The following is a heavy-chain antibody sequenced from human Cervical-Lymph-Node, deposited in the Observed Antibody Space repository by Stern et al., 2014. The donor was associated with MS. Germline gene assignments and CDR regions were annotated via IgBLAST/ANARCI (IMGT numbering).Heavy chain of an antibody. Sequence: QLQLQESGPGLVKPSETLSLTCTGSVGSISDYYWNWIRQPAGKGLEWIGRIYSSGDTKYNPSLKSRVPLSVDTPKNQFSLKLTSLSAADTAVYYCARQTSVTSSLNFYYGMDVWGQGTTVTVSS. D-gene: IGHD4-17*01. V-gene: IGHV4-4*07. CDR3: ARQTSVTSSLNFYYGMDV. J-gene: IGHJ6*02. CDR2: IYSSGDT. CDR1: VGSISDYY.